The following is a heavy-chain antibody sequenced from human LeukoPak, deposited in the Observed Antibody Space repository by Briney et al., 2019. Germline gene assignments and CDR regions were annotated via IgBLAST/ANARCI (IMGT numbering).Heavy chain of an antibody. Sequence: ASVKVCCKASGYTFTSYAMHWVRQAPGQRLEWMGWINAGNGNTKYSQKFQGRVTITRDTSASTAYMELSSLRSEDTAVYYCARASKRSSSWYGNWFDPWGQGTLVTVSS. CDR2: INAGNGNT. CDR1: GYTFTSYA. D-gene: IGHD6-13*01. CDR3: ARASKRSSSWYGNWFDP. J-gene: IGHJ5*02. V-gene: IGHV1-3*01.